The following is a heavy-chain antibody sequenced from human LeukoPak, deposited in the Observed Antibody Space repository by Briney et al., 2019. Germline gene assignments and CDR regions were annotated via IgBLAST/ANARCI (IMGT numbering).Heavy chain of an antibody. D-gene: IGHD3-22*01. CDR3: AKRPSLSGVVVIIFDY. CDR2: IRGSGGST. J-gene: IGHJ4*02. V-gene: IGHV3-23*01. Sequence: GGSLRLSCAASGFTFSSYSMNWVRQAPGKGLEWVSAIRGSGGSTYYADSVKGRFTISRDNSKNTLYLQMNSLRAEDTAVYYCAKRPSLSGVVVIIFDYWGQGTLVSVSS. CDR1: GFTFSSYS.